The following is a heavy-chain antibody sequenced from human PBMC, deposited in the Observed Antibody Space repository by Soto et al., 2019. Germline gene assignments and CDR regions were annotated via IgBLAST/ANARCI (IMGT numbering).Heavy chain of an antibody. J-gene: IGHJ6*03. Sequence: GASVKVSCKASGYPFTGYYMHWVRQAPGQGLEWMGWINPNSGGTNYAQKFQGWVTMTRDTSISTAYMELSRLRSDDTAVYYCARAGRAATRYYYYYMDVWGKGTTVTVSS. CDR3: ARAGRAATRYYYYYMDV. CDR2: INPNSGGT. CDR1: GYPFTGYY. D-gene: IGHD2-15*01. V-gene: IGHV1-2*04.